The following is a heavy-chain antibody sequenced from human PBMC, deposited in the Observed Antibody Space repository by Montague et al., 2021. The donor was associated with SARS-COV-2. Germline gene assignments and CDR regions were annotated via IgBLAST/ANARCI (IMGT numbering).Heavy chain of an antibody. J-gene: IGHJ4*02. D-gene: IGHD6-6*01. CDR1: GGSITGFS. V-gene: IGHV4-4*07. Sequence: SETLSLTCAVSGGSITGFSWSWVRQPAGKGLEWIGRVTTSGATXXXPSXRSRVTMSVDTSKNQFSLNLTSVTAAYAAIYYCARTPTRPLSLDSWGQGTLVTASS. CDR3: ARTPTRPLSLDS. CDR2: VTTSGAT.